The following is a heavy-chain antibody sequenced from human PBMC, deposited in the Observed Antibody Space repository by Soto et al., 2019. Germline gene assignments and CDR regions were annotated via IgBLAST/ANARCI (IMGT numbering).Heavy chain of an antibody. CDR2: ISGGGEST. Sequence: EVQLLESGGGLVQPGGSLKLSCAASGFTFSNFAMNWVRQAPGKGLEWVSLISGGGESTYYPDSVQGRFTISRDNSKNTLYRQMNSLGAEDTAVYFCARGPPTVGSMHLVFDYWGQGNLVTVSS. D-gene: IGHD1-26*01. V-gene: IGHV3-23*01. CDR1: GFTFSNFA. J-gene: IGHJ4*02. CDR3: ARGPPTVGSMHLVFDY.